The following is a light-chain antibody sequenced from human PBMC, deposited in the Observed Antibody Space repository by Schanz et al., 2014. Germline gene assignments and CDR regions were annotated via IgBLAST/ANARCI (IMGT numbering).Light chain of an antibody. J-gene: IGLJ2*01. CDR3: SSYAGSKNLI. CDR1: SSNIGSNY. V-gene: IGLV1-47*02. CDR2: GNS. Sequence: QSVLTQPPSASGTPGQGVTISCSGSSSNIGSNYVYWYQQFPGTAPKLLIYGNSNRPSGVPDRFSGSKSGTSASLAITGLQAEDEGDYYCSSYAGSKNLIFGGGTKLTVL.